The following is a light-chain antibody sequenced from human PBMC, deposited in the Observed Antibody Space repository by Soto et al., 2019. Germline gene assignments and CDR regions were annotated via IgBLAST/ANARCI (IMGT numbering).Light chain of an antibody. J-gene: IGLJ2*01. CDR3: SSYGGFNNVL. CDR1: SSDVGGYNY. CDR2: EVT. Sequence: QSVLTQPPSASGSPGQSVIISCTGTSSDVGGYNYVSWYQQHPGKAPKLIIYEVTKRPSGVPYRFSGSKSGNTASLTVSGLQTEDEADYYCSSYGGFNNVLFGGGTKLPVL. V-gene: IGLV2-8*01.